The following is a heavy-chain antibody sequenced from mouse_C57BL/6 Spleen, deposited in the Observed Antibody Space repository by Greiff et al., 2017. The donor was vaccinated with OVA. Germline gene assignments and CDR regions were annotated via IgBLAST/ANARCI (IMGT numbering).Heavy chain of an antibody. J-gene: IGHJ3*01. CDR2: IRLKSDNYAT. CDR3: TGGGRRFAY. D-gene: IGHD1-2*01. CDR1: GFTFSNYW. V-gene: IGHV6-3*01. Sequence: EVKLMESGGGLVQPGGSMKLPCVASGFTFSNYWMNWVRQSPEKGLEWVAQIRLKSDNYATHYAESVKGRFTISRDDSKSSVYLQMNNLRAEDTGIYYCTGGGRRFAYWGQGTLVTVSA.